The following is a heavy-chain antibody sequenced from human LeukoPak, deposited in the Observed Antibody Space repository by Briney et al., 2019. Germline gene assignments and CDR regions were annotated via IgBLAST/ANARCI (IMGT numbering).Heavy chain of an antibody. D-gene: IGHD3-22*01. J-gene: IGHJ5*02. CDR2: IYPGDSDT. CDR1: GYIFANYW. Sequence: GESLKISCHGSGYIFANYWIGWVRQMPGKGLEWMGIIYPGDSDTRYSPSFQGQVTISADKSISTAYLQWSSLKASDTAMYYCARFRRHYYDSSGYYQKWFDPWGQGTLVTVSS. CDR3: ARFRRHYYDSSGYYQKWFDP. V-gene: IGHV5-51*01.